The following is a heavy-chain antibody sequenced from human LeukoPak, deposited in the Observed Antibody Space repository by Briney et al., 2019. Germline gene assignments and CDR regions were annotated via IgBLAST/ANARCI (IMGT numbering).Heavy chain of an antibody. CDR1: GFTFSSYA. J-gene: IGHJ4*02. V-gene: IGHV3-30-3*01. CDR2: ISYDGSNK. D-gene: IGHD6-19*01. CDR3: ARDGALSVAGTSFDY. Sequence: GGSLRLSCAASGFTFSSYAMHWVRQAPGKGLEWVAVISYDGSNKYYADSVKGRFTISRDNSKNTLYLQMNSLRAEDTAVCYCARDGALSVAGTSFDYWGQGTLVTVSS.